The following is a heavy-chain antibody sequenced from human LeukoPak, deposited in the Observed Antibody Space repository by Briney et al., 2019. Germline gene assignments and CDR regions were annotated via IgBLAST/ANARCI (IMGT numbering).Heavy chain of an antibody. CDR3: ARDLTMSQRLYYYYYYMDV. CDR2: INWNGGST. J-gene: IGHJ6*03. D-gene: IGHD3-10*02. CDR1: GFTFSSYA. V-gene: IGHV3-20*04. Sequence: PGGTLRLSCAASGFTFSSYAMSWVRQAPGKGLEWVSGINWNGGSTGYADSVKGRFTISRDNAKNSLYLQMYSLRAEDTALYYCARDLTMSQRLYYYYYYMDVWGKGTTVTVSS.